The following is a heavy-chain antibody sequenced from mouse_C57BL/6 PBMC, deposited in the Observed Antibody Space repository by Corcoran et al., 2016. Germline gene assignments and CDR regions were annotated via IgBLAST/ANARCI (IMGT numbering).Heavy chain of an antibody. Sequence: QIQLVQSGPELKKPGETVKISCKASGYTFTTYGMSWVKQAPGKGLKWMGWINTYSGVPTYADDFKGRFAFSLETSASTAYLQINNLKNEDTATYFCARSRYFWYFDVWGTGTTVTVSS. CDR2: INTYSGVP. J-gene: IGHJ1*03. D-gene: IGHD1-1*01. CDR1: GYTFTTYG. CDR3: ARSRYFWYFDV. V-gene: IGHV9-3*01.